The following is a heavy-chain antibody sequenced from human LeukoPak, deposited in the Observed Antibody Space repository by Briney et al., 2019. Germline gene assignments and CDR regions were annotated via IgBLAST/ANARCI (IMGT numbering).Heavy chain of an antibody. Sequence: GGSLRLSCAASGFTFSSYGMSWVRQAPGKGLEWVSAISGSGGSTYYADSVKGRFTISRDNSKNTLYLQMNSLRAEDTAVYYCAKGGSSWYSPYYYYYMDVWGKGTTVTISS. CDR2: ISGSGGST. D-gene: IGHD6-13*01. V-gene: IGHV3-23*01. CDR1: GFTFSSYG. J-gene: IGHJ6*03. CDR3: AKGGSSWYSPYYYYYMDV.